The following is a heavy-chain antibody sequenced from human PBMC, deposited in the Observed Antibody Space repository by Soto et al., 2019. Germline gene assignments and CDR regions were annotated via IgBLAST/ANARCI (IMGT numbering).Heavy chain of an antibody. CDR1: GFTFSSYG. V-gene: IGHV3-30*18. D-gene: IGHD2-2*01. J-gene: IGHJ5*02. CDR2: ISYDGSNK. Sequence: PGGSLRLSCAASGFTFSSYGMHWVRQAPGKGLEWVAVISYDGSNKYYADSVKGRFTISRDNSKNTLYLQMNSLRAEDTAVYYCAEASGLVPAANNWFDPWGQGTLVTVSS. CDR3: AEASGLVPAANNWFDP.